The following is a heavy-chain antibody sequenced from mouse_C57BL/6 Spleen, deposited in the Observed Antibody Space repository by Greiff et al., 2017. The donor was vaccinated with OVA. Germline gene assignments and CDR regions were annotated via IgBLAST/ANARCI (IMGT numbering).Heavy chain of an antibody. CDR1: GYTFTSYW. D-gene: IGHD1-1*01. CDR3: AREDGSSFAMGD. V-gene: IGHV1-53*01. Sequence: QVQLQQPGAELVKPGASVKLSCKASGYTFTSYWMHWVKQRPGQGLEWIGNINPSNGGTNYNEKLKSKATLTVDKSYSTAYMQLSSLTAEDSAVYCSAREDGSSFAMGDWGQGASVTVSS. J-gene: IGHJ4*01. CDR2: INPSNGGT.